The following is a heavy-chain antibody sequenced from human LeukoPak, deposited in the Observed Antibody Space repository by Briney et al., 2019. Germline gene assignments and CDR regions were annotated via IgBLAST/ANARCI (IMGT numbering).Heavy chain of an antibody. V-gene: IGHV4-31*03. Sequence: SQTLSLTCTVSGGSISSGGYCWSWLRPHPGQGLEWIVYIYYSGSTYYNPSLKSRVTISVDTSKNKFSLKLSSVTAADTAVYYCSGGDDGSAPDAFDIWGQGTMVTVSS. J-gene: IGHJ3*02. CDR3: SGGDDGSAPDAFDI. CDR1: GGSISSGGYC. CDR2: IYYSGST. D-gene: IGHD3-10*01.